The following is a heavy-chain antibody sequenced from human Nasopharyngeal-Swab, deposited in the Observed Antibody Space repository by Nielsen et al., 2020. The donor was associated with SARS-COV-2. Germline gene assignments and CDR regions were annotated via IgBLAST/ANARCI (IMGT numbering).Heavy chain of an antibody. J-gene: IGHJ6*02. D-gene: IGHD5-12*01. V-gene: IGHV4-39*07. Sequence: SETLSLTCTVSGGSISSSSYYWGWIRQPPGKGLEWIGSIYYSGSTYYNPSLKSRVTISVDTSKNQFSLKLSSVTAADTAVYYCARGQDSGYDYDYYYGMDVWGQGTTVTVSS. CDR3: ARGQDSGYDYDYYYGMDV. CDR2: IYYSGST. CDR1: GGSISSSSYY.